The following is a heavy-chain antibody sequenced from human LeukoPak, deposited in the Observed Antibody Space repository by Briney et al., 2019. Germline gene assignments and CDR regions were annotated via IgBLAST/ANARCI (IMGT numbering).Heavy chain of an antibody. CDR3: ARDSTQQWPGGVDY. J-gene: IGHJ4*02. CDR1: GYTFTSYD. D-gene: IGHD6-19*01. CDR2: MNPNSGNT. V-gene: IGHV1-8*01. Sequence: ASVKVSCKASGYTFTSYDINWVRQATGQGLEWMGWMNPNSGNTGYAQKFQGRVTMTRNTSISTAYMELSSLRSEDTAVYYCARDSTQQWPGGVDYWGQGTLVTVSS.